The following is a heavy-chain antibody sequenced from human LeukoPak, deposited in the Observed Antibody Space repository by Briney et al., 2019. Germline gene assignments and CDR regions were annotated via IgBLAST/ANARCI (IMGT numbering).Heavy chain of an antibody. CDR2: IYASGGA. Sequence: SETLSLTCTVSGASISDYYWSWIRQSAGKGLEWTGRIYASGGANYNHSFESRLTLSLDRSKNQFSLRLTSVTAADTALDYCARGSWDYDNAFDIWGQGTMVTVSS. D-gene: IGHD3-22*01. J-gene: IGHJ3*02. CDR3: ARGSWDYDNAFDI. V-gene: IGHV4-4*07. CDR1: GASISDYY.